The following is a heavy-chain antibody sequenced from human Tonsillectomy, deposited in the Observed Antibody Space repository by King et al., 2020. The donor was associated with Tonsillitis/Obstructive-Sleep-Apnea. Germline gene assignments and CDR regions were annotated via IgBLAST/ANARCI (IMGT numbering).Heavy chain of an antibody. CDR1: GGSFSGYY. D-gene: IGHD3-10*01. CDR2: INHSGST. V-gene: IGHV4-34*01. J-gene: IGHJ1*01. Sequence: VQLQQWGAGLLKPSETLSLTCAVYGGSFSGYYWSWIRQPPGKGLEWIGEINHSGSTNYNPSLKSRVTISVDTSKNQFSLKLSSVTAADTAVYYYARRYYGSGSYVKAEYFQHWGQGTLVTVSS. CDR3: ARRYYGSGSYVKAEYFQH.